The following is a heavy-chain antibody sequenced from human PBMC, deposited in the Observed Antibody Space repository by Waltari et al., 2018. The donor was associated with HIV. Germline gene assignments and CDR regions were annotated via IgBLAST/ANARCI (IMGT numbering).Heavy chain of an antibody. CDR3: ARFFPTATTTGWYLDL. J-gene: IGHJ2*01. CDR1: GYTFTNFG. Sequence: QVHLVQSGAGLKKTGASVKLSCKASGYTFTNFGINWVRQAPGQGLEWMGWFNSYNGDTKYAQKFQDRVTMTTDTSTSTAYMELRSLRSDDTAVYYCARFFPTATTTGWYLDLWGPGTLVTMSS. CDR2: FNSYNGDT. D-gene: IGHD4-17*01. V-gene: IGHV1-18*01.